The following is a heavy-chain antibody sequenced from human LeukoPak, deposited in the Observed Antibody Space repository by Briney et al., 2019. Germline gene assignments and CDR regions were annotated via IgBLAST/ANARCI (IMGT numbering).Heavy chain of an antibody. V-gene: IGHV4-59*01. J-gene: IGHJ3*02. CDR3: ARSRSGYGYEHGAFEI. D-gene: IGHD5-12*01. CDR1: NDSISNYY. Sequence: SETLPLICTVSNDSISNYYWSWFRQPPGKGLEWIAYIDYRGSTTNNPSLRSRITISVDTSRNQFSLKLRSVTAADTAVYYCARSRSGYGYEHGAFEIWGQGTMVTVSS. CDR2: IDYRGST.